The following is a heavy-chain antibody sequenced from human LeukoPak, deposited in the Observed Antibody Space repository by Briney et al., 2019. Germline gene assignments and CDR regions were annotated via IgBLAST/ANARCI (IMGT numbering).Heavy chain of an antibody. D-gene: IGHD5-24*01. CDR3: ARGINAVGWLQLRGPDYYYMDV. CDR1: GGSISSSSYY. CDR2: IYYSGST. J-gene: IGHJ6*03. V-gene: IGHV4-39*07. Sequence: SETLSLTCTVSGGSISSSSYYWGWIRQPPGKGLEWIGIIYYSGSTYYNPSLKSRVTISVDTSKNQFSLKLSSVTAADTAVYYCARGINAVGWLQLRGPDYYYMDVWGKGTTVTISS.